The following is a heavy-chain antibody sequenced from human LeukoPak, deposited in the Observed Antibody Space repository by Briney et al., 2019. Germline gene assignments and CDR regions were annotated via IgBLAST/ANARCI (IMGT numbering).Heavy chain of an antibody. J-gene: IGHJ4*02. V-gene: IGHV4-39*01. CDR2: IYYSGST. D-gene: IGHD1-26*01. Sequence: SETLSLTCTVSGGSISSSSYYWGWIRQPPGKGLEWIGSIYYSGSTYYNPSLKSRVTISVDTSKNQFSLKLSSVTAADTAVYYCARPRRGSGSYHFDYWGQGTLVTVSS. CDR1: GGSISSSSYY. CDR3: ARPRRGSGSYHFDY.